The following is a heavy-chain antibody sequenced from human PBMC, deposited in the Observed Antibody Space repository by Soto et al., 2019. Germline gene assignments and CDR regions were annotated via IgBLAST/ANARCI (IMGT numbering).Heavy chain of an antibody. CDR3: AKDSRRYFSSNSCVGWYFDY. V-gene: IGHV3-9*01. D-gene: IGHD2-2*01. Sequence: EVQLVESGGGLVQPGRSLRLSCAASGFTFDDYAMHWVRQAPGKGLEWVSGISWNRGSIGYAYSVKGRFTIARVNAMNSLYLQMNSLSAEDTALYYCAKDSRRYFSSNSCVGWYFDYWGQGTLVTVSS. J-gene: IGHJ4*02. CDR2: ISWNRGSI. CDR1: GFTFDDYA.